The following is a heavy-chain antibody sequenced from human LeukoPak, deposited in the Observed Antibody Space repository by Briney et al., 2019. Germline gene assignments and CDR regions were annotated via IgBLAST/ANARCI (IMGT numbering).Heavy chain of an antibody. J-gene: IGHJ5*02. CDR1: GFTFSSYT. V-gene: IGHV3-30*04. D-gene: IGHD6-19*01. CDR3: ARRRAGRDWFDP. CDR2: ISYDGSNK. Sequence: GRSLRLSCAASGFTFSSYTMHWVRQAPGKGLEWVAVISYDGSNKYYADSVKGRFTISRDNSKNTLYLQMNSLRAEDTAVYYCARRRAGRDWFDPWGQGTLVTVSS.